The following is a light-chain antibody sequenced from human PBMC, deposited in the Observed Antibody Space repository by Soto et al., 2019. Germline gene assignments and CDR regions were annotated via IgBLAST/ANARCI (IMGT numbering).Light chain of an antibody. CDR1: QSVFKNY. J-gene: IGKJ4*01. CDR3: QQYGSSPST. Sequence: EIVLTQSPGTLSLSPGERATLSCRASQSVFKNYLAWYQQKPGQAPRLLIYGASTRAAAISDRFSGSGSGTDFTLTVNRLEPADFAVYYCQQYGSSPSTFGGGTKVEIK. V-gene: IGKV3-20*01. CDR2: GAS.